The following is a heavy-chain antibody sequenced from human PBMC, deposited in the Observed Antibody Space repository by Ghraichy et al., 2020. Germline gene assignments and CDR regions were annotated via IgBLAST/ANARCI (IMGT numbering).Heavy chain of an antibody. J-gene: IGHJ3*02. V-gene: IGHV4-34*01. CDR2: IHPTGTT. CDR3: ARRIQTWSAAEGDAFDI. CDR1: VGSFNGYY. D-gene: IGHD5-18*01. Sequence: SETLSLTCAVYVGSFNGYYWSWIRQPPGKGLEWIGEIHPTGTTNNSPSLKSRLTLLVDTSKNQFSLLLKSVTAADTAVYYCARRIQTWSAAEGDAFDIWSQGAMVTVSS.